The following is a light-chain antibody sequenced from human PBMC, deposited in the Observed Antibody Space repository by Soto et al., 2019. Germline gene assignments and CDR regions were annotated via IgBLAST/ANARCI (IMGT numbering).Light chain of an antibody. CDR2: GAS. CDR3: QQYGSSKWT. V-gene: IGKV3-20*01. CDR1: ESVSTN. Sequence: EIVMTQSPATLSLSPGERATLSCRASESVSTNLAWYQQKAGQAPRLLIYGASSRATGIPDRFSGSGSGTDFTLTISRLEPEDFAVYYCQQYGSSKWTFGQGTKVDI. J-gene: IGKJ1*01.